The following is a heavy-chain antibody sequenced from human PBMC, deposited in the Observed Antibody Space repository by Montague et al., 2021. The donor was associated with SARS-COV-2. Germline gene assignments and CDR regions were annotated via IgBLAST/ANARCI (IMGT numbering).Heavy chain of an antibody. D-gene: IGHD2-15*01. V-gene: IGHV4-34*01. J-gene: IGHJ3*01. Sequence: SDTLSLTCAVYGGSFSVYYWSWLRQSPRSGLEWIGDINHSGSANXNPSLKSRVSISVDTSKNQFTLKLTSVTAADTAMYFCARERGMVRAARTLVAFDLWGQGTMVTVSS. CDR3: ARERGMVRAARTLVAFDL. CDR1: GGSFSVYY. CDR2: INHSGSA.